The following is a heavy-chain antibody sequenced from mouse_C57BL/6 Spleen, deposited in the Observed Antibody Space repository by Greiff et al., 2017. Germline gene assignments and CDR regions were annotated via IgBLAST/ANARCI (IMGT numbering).Heavy chain of an antibody. CDR1: GFNIKDYY. J-gene: IGHJ3*01. D-gene: IGHD2-12*01. CDR2: IDPEYGDT. CDR3: TTDSGFAY. Sequence: VQLQQSGAELVRPGASVKLSCTASGFNIKDYYMHWVKQRPEQGLEWIGRIDPEYGDTEYAPKFQGKATMTADTSSNTAYLQLISLTSEDTTVYYCTTDSGFAYWGQGTLVTVSA. V-gene: IGHV14-1*01.